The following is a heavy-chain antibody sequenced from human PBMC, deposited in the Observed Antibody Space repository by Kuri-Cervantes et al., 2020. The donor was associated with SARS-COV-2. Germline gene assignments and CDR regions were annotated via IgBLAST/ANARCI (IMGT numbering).Heavy chain of an antibody. CDR3: ARREAWXGDFDI. CDR1: GXTVSSNY. Sequence: GESLKIXCAASGXTVSSNYMSWVRXXPGKGLEWVXVIYSGGGTYYADPVKGRFTISRDNYKNXLYLQMNSLRAEDTAVYYCARREAWXGDFDIWGQGTMVTVSS. V-gene: IGHV3-53*01. D-gene: IGHD2-21*01. CDR2: IYSGGGT. J-gene: IGHJ3*02.